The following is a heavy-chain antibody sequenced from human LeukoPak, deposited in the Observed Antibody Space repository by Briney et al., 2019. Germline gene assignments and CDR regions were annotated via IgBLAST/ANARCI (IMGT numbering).Heavy chain of an antibody. CDR1: GYTFTSYG. Sequence: ASVKVSCKASGYTFTSYGISWVRQAPGQGLEWMGWISAYNGNTNYAQKLQGRVTMTTDTSTSTAYMELRSLRSDDTAVYYCARDLGSSYGDYPDAFDIWGQGTMVTVSS. D-gene: IGHD4-17*01. CDR2: ISAYNGNT. CDR3: ARDLGSSYGDYPDAFDI. J-gene: IGHJ3*02. V-gene: IGHV1-18*01.